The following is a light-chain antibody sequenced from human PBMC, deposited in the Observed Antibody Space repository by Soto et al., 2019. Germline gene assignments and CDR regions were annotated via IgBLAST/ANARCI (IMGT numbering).Light chain of an antibody. V-gene: IGKV1-39*01. CDR3: QQSYRTPWT. J-gene: IGKJ1*01. Sequence: DIQMTQSPSSLSASVGDRVTITCRASQSITNYLNWYQQKPGKAPKLLIYDASSLQSGVPSRFRGSESRTDFTLSISSLQPEDFATYYCQQSYRTPWTFGPGTKVEIK. CDR1: QSITNY. CDR2: DAS.